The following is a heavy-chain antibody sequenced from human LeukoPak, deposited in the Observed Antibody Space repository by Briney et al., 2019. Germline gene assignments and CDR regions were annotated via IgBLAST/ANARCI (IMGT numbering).Heavy chain of an antibody. J-gene: IGHJ2*01. CDR1: GYTFTSYG. D-gene: IGHD4-17*01. Sequence: ASVKVSCKASGYTFTSYGISWVRQAPGQGLEWMGWISAYNGNTNYAQKLQGRVTITADKSTSTAYKELSSLRSEDTAVYYCARRHGDYGDWYFDLWGRGTLVTVSS. V-gene: IGHV1-18*01. CDR3: ARRHGDYGDWYFDL. CDR2: ISAYNGNT.